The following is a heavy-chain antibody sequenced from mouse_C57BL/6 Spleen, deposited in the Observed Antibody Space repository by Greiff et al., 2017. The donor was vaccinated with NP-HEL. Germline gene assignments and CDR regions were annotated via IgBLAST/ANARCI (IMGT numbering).Heavy chain of an antibody. J-gene: IGHJ4*01. D-gene: IGHD4-1*01. CDR2: IRNKAYGYTT. CDR1: GFTFTDYY. V-gene: IGHV7-3*01. CDR3: ARSNWAYYAMDY. Sequence: EVKLMASGGGLVQPGGSLSLSCAASGFTFTDYYMSWVRQPPGKALAWLGFIRNKAYGYTTEYSASVKGRFTISRDNSQSILYLQMNALRAEDSATYYCARSNWAYYAMDYGGQGTSVTVSS.